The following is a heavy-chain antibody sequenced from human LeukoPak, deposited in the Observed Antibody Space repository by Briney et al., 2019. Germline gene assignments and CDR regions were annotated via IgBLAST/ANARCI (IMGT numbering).Heavy chain of an antibody. D-gene: IGHD2-2*01. V-gene: IGHV5-51*01. CDR3: ARRDGYCSSTSCYADYYYGMDV. J-gene: IGHJ6*02. Sequence: HGESLKISCKGSGYRFTSYWIGWVRQMPGKGLEWMGIIYPGDSDTTYSPSFQGQVTISADKSISTAYLQWSSLKASDTAMYYCARRDGYCSSTSCYADYYYGMDVWGQGTTVTVSS. CDR1: GYRFTSYW. CDR2: IYPGDSDT.